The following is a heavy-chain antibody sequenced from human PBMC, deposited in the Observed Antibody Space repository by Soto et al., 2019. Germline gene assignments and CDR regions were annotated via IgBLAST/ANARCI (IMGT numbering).Heavy chain of an antibody. CDR3: ARRLYDFWSGYSPGDAFDI. J-gene: IGHJ3*02. Sequence: PSETLSLTCTFSGCSISSSSYYWGWIRQPPGKGLEWIGSIYYSGSTYYNPSLKSRVTISVDTSKNQFSLKLSSVTAADTAVYYCARRLYDFWSGYSPGDAFDIWGQGTMVTVSS. CDR2: IYYSGST. D-gene: IGHD3-3*01. V-gene: IGHV4-39*01. CDR1: GCSISSSSYY.